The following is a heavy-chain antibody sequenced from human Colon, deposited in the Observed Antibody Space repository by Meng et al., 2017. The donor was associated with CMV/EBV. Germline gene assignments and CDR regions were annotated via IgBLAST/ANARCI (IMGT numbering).Heavy chain of an antibody. CDR2: INSVGTTR. D-gene: IGHD3-10*01. J-gene: IGHJ6*02. Sequence: GGSLRLSCAASRFTFNSYSMNWVRQAPGKGLVWVSRINSVGTTRNYADAVKGRFTISRDNAKNMLYLQMNSLRAEDTAVYFCAPITVVRGVLSMDVWGQGTTVTVSS. V-gene: IGHV3-74*01. CDR1: RFTFNSYS. CDR3: APITVVRGVLSMDV.